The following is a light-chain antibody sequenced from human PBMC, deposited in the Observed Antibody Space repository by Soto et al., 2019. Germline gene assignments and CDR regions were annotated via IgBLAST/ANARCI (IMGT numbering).Light chain of an antibody. CDR3: QHYNGL. Sequence: DIPMTQSPSTLSAAVGDRVTITCRASQNINNWLAWYQQKPGKAPKVLIYSASTLESGVPSRFSGSGSGTQFTLTISSLQPDDFATYFCQHYNGLFGGGTKVENK. J-gene: IGKJ4*01. CDR2: SAS. V-gene: IGKV1-5*01. CDR1: QNINNW.